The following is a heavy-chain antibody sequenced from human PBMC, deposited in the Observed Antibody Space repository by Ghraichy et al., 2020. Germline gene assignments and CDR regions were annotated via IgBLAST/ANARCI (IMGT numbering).Heavy chain of an antibody. Sequence: GGSLRLSCVASAFTFSTYAMSWLRHAPGKGLEWVSAISGRGDRIYDADSVKGRFTISRDNSKNTLYLQMNSLRAEDTAVYYCASQGDIVAAWGAFDIWGQGTMVTVSA. D-gene: IGHD2-15*01. V-gene: IGHV3-23*01. CDR1: AFTFSTYA. J-gene: IGHJ3*02. CDR3: ASQGDIVAAWGAFDI. CDR2: ISGRGDRI.